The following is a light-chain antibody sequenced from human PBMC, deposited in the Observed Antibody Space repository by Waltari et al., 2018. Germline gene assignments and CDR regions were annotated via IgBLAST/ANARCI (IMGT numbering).Light chain of an antibody. J-gene: IGKJ4*01. CDR3: QQRRDWPLT. Sequence: SRRSSQSVTNSLAGYQQKPGQAPRLHIYDTSNRATGIPSRFSGSGFGTDFTLSISSLEPEDFAVYYCQQRRDWPLTFGGGTKVEIK. CDR1: QSVTNS. V-gene: IGKV3-11*01. CDR2: DTS.